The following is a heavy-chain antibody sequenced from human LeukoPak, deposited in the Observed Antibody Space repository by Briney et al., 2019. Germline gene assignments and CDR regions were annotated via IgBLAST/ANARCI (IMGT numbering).Heavy chain of an antibody. Sequence: ASVKVSCKPSGYTFTNYGFTWVRQAPGQGLEWMGWISAYNGNTNYARKLQGRVTMTTDTSTSTAYMELRSLRSDDTAVYHRARGLYYDSSGYPALQYWGQGTLVTVSS. CDR1: GYTFTNYG. V-gene: IGHV1-18*01. D-gene: IGHD3-22*01. CDR3: ARGLYYDSSGYPALQY. CDR2: ISAYNGNT. J-gene: IGHJ4*02.